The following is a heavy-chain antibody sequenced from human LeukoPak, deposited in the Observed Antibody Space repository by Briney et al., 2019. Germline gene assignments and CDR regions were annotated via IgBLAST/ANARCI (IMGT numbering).Heavy chain of an antibody. CDR2: ISAYNGNT. Sequence: ASVKVSCKASGYRFTSYGVTWVRQAPGQGLEWVGWISAYNGNTKSAQKLQGRVTLTTDTSTSTAYMELTSLRSDDTAVYYCTRGEGSYYYYYGMDVWGQGTTVTVSS. CDR3: TRGEGSYYYYYGMDV. V-gene: IGHV1-18*01. J-gene: IGHJ6*02. D-gene: IGHD1-26*01. CDR1: GYRFTSYG.